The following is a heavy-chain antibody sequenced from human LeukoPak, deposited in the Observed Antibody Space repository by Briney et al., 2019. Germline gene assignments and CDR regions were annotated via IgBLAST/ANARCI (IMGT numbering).Heavy chain of an antibody. CDR3: AREDSSSWLNY. V-gene: IGHV1-3*01. CDR1: GYTFTSYA. Sequence: ASVKVSCKASGYTFTSYAMHWVRQAPGQRLEWMGWINAGNGNTKYSQEFQGRITLTTDTSTPPAYMELGTLRSDDTAVYYCAREDSSSWLNYWGQGTLVTVSS. D-gene: IGHD6-13*01. CDR2: INAGNGNT. J-gene: IGHJ4*02.